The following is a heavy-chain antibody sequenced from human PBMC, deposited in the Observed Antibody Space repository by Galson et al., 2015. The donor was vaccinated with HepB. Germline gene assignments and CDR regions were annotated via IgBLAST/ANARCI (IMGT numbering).Heavy chain of an antibody. D-gene: IGHD5-12*01. CDR2: ISYDGSKK. V-gene: IGHV3-30-3*01. CDR3: ARVVMSGGYERGDY. J-gene: IGHJ4*02. Sequence: SLRLSCAVSGFTFSNYAMHWVRQAPGKGLEWVAFISYDGSKKDYADSVTGRFTISRDNSKSTLYLQTNSLRVEDTAVYYCARVVMSGGYERGDYWGQGTLVTVSS. CDR1: GFTFSNYA.